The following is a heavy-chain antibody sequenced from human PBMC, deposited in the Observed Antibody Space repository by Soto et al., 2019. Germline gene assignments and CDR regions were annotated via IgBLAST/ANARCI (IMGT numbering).Heavy chain of an antibody. V-gene: IGHV1-18*01. CDR2: ISGYKGNT. D-gene: IGHD3-16*01. J-gene: IGHJ4*02. CDR1: GYTFTNYG. Sequence: QVQLVQSGAEVKKPGASVQVSRKASGYTFTNYGISWVRQAPGQGLEWMGWISGYKGNTNYAQKFQGRVIMTIDTSTSTAYMELRSLRSDDTAFYYCAREGPEHYVSEPFDFWGQGTLVTVSS. CDR3: AREGPEHYVSEPFDF.